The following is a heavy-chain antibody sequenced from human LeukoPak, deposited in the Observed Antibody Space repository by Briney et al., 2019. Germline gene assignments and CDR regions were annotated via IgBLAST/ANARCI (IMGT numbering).Heavy chain of an antibody. CDR1: GFTFDDYT. CDR3: AKDLNRGSASAAAELGWVDY. J-gene: IGHJ4*02. D-gene: IGHD6-13*01. Sequence: GGSLRLSCAASGFTFDDYTIHWVRQAPGKGLEWVSLISWDGGSTYYADSVKGRFTISRDNSKNSLYLQMNSLRTEDTALYYCAKDLNRGSASAAAELGWVDYWGQGTLVTVSS. V-gene: IGHV3-43*01. CDR2: ISWDGGST.